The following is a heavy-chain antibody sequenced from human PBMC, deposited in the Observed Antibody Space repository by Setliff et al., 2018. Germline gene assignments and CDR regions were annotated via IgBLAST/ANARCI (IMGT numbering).Heavy chain of an antibody. CDR2: FYFHGRT. CDR1: GGSISSGGYY. Sequence: SETLSLTCTVSGGSISSGGYYWSWIRQPPGKGLEWIGYFYFHGRTTYNPSLKSRATISQVTSKKHFSLTLTTMTAADTAVYYCARHAPGAIDYWGQGALVTVSS. CDR3: ARHAPGAIDY. J-gene: IGHJ4*02. V-gene: IGHV4-61*03.